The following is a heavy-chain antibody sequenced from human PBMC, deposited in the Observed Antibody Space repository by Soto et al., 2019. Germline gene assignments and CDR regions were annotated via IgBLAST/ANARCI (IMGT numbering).Heavy chain of an antibody. CDR1: GFTVSSNY. Sequence: EVQLVESGGGLVQPGGSLRLSCAASGFTVSSNYMSWVRQAPGKGLEWVSVIYSGGSTYYADSVKGRFTISRDNSKNTLYLQMNSLRAEDTAVYYCAREEYYYDSSGGVFDYWGQGTLVTVSS. CDR3: AREEYYYDSSGGVFDY. J-gene: IGHJ4*02. CDR2: IYSGGST. V-gene: IGHV3-66*01. D-gene: IGHD3-22*01.